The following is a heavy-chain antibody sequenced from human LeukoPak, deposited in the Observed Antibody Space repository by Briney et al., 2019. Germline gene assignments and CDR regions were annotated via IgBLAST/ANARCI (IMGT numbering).Heavy chain of an antibody. CDR1: GFSFSNYA. CDR2: ISSDAVST. CDR3: VTDQYRGYDSPFAS. V-gene: IGHV3-64D*06. Sequence: GEPLTLSCSTSGFSFSNYAMHGVRQAPGKGLQYVSAISSDAVSTYYADSVKGRFTISRDHSKNTLYLQMSSLRAEAPAVYYCVTDQYRGYDSPFASWGQGTLVTVS. J-gene: IGHJ4*02. D-gene: IGHD5-12*01.